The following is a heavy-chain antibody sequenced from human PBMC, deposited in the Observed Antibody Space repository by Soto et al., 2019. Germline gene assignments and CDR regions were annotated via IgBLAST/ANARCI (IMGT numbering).Heavy chain of an antibody. CDR1: GYSFNSYW. V-gene: IGHV5-51*01. D-gene: IGHD6-13*01. CDR2: IWPGDSDT. J-gene: IGHJ4*02. Sequence: GESLKISCKASGYSFNSYWIHWVRQMPGKGLEWMGIIWPGDSDTRYSPSFQGQVTISADKSISTAYLQWSSLKASDTAMYHCARGAYSSTPYYFDYWGQGTLVTVSS. CDR3: ARGAYSSTPYYFDY.